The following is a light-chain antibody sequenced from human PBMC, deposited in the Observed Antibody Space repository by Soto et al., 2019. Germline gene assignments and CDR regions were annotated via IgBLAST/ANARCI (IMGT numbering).Light chain of an antibody. CDR1: QSVTYKY. CDR2: CAS. Sequence: EIVLTQSPGTLSLSPGERATLSCRASQSVTYKYLAWYQQKPGQAPRLLIYCASNRATGIPARFSGSGSGTDFTLAISRLEPEDFAVYYCQHYGSAGTFGQGTKVEIK. J-gene: IGKJ1*01. CDR3: QHYGSAGT. V-gene: IGKV3-20*01.